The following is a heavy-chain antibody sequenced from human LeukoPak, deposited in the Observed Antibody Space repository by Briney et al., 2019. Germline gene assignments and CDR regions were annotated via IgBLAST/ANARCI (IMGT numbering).Heavy chain of an antibody. CDR1: GGSFTDYF. Sequence: SETLSLTCTVFGGSFTDYFWTWIRHSPGKGLEWIGETNDYTGDSKYNPSLNSRVSISLEKSKNQLSLELRSVTAADTAVYYCARGRIAKIVVVHSFPYGMDVWGQGTTVTVSS. CDR2: TNDYTGDS. D-gene: IGHD3-22*01. CDR3: ARGRIAKIVVVHSFPYGMDV. V-gene: IGHV4-34*01. J-gene: IGHJ6*02.